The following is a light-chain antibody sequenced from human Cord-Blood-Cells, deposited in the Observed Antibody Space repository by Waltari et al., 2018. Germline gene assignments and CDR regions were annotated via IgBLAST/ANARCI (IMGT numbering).Light chain of an antibody. Sequence: DIQMTQSPSSLSASVGDRVTIPCQASQDISNYLNWYKQKPGKAPKLLIYDASNLETGVPSRFSGSGSGTDFTFTISSLQPEDIATYYCQQYDNLPWTFGQGTKVEIK. CDR1: QDISNY. CDR3: QQYDNLPWT. V-gene: IGKV1-33*01. CDR2: DAS. J-gene: IGKJ1*01.